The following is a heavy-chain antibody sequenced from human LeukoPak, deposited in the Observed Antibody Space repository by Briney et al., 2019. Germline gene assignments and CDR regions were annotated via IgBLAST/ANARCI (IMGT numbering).Heavy chain of an antibody. V-gene: IGHV3-53*01. CDR1: GFTVSSNY. Sequence: GGSLRLSRAASGFTVSSNYMSWVRQAPGKGLEWVSVIYSGGSTYYADSVKGRFTTSRDNSKNTLYLQMNSLRAEDTAVYYCARDPREVDRVWDYYGMDVWGQGTTVTVSS. J-gene: IGHJ6*02. CDR3: ARDPREVDRVWDYYGMDV. D-gene: IGHD5-12*01. CDR2: IYSGGST.